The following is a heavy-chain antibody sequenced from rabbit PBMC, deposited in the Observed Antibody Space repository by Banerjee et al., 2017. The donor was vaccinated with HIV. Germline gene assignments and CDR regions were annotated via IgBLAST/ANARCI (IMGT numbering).Heavy chain of an antibody. CDR2: LDTDSGTT. D-gene: IGHD8-1*01. CDR3: ARGAGSSYSDISFTL. CDR1: GIDFNSYYW. J-gene: IGHJ4*01. V-gene: IGHV1S45*01. Sequence: QQQLEESGGGLVKPGGTLTLTCKASGIDFNSYYWICWVRQAPGKGLELIACLDTDSGTTHYSSLSKGRFSISKPSSTPVTLQMTSLTVADTASYFCARGAGSSYSDISFTLWGQATLFTVS.